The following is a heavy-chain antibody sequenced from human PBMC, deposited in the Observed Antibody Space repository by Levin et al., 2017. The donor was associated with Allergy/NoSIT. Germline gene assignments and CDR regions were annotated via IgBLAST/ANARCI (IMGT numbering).Heavy chain of an antibody. CDR1: GFTFSSEA. V-gene: IGHV3-23*01. D-gene: IGHD4-23*01. J-gene: IGHJ4*02. CDR3: AKSIRVVTHYCEY. Sequence: GESLKISCAASGFTFSSEAMSWVRPAPGKGLEWVSSISGSGGSTNYADSVRGRFTISRDNSKNTLYLQMDSLRADDTAVYFCAKSIRVVTHYCEYWGQGTLVTVSS. CDR2: ISGSGGST.